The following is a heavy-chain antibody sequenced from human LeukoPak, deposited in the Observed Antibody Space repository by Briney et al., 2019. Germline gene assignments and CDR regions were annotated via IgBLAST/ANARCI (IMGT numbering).Heavy chain of an antibody. Sequence: IPSETLSLTCTVSGGSFSSFYWSWIRQPPGKGLEWIGYIYYSGSTNYNPSLKSRVTISVDTSKNQFSLKLSSVTAADTAVYYCARDRGYSYGYFDYWGQGTLVTVSS. J-gene: IGHJ4*02. CDR2: IYYSGST. D-gene: IGHD5-18*01. CDR3: ARDRGYSYGYFDY. V-gene: IGHV4-59*01. CDR1: GGSFSSFY.